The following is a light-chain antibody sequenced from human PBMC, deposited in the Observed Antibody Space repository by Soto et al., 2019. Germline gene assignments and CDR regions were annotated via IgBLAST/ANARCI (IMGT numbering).Light chain of an antibody. J-gene: IGLJ1*01. V-gene: IGLV2-11*01. CDR3: CSYAGSYNYV. CDR2: DVS. CDR1: ISDVGGYNY. Sequence: QSVLTQPRSVSGSPGQSVTISCTGTISDVGGYNYVSWYQQHPGKAPKLMIYDVSKRPSGVPDRFSGSKSGNTASLTISGLQAEDEADYYCCSYAGSYNYVFRTGTKVTVL.